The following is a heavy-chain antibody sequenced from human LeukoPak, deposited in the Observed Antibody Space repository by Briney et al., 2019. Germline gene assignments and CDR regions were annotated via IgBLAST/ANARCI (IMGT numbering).Heavy chain of an antibody. CDR2: IVVDTGYT. CDR3: AADRMPQTGYAYGMGV. V-gene: IGHV1-58*02. CDR1: GFTFTTSA. D-gene: IGHD5-12*01. Sequence: SVRVSCKASGFTFTTSAMQWVRQARGQRLEWIGWIVVDTGYTNYAQTFQERLTITRDMSTSTAYMDLSSLRSEDTAVYYCAADRMPQTGYAYGMGVWGQGTTVTVSS. J-gene: IGHJ6*02.